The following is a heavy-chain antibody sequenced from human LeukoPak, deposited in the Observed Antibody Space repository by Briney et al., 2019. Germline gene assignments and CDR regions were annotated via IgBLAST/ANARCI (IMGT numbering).Heavy chain of an antibody. V-gene: IGHV1-46*01. CDR3: ARATGIAVAGTGVDY. CDR1: GGTFSSYA. D-gene: IGHD6-19*01. Sequence: ASVKVSCKASGGTFSSYAISWVRQAPGQGLEWMGIINPSGGSTSYAQKFQGRVTMTRDMSTSTVYMELSSLRSEDTAVYYCARATGIAVAGTGVDYWGQGTLVTVSS. J-gene: IGHJ4*02. CDR2: INPSGGST.